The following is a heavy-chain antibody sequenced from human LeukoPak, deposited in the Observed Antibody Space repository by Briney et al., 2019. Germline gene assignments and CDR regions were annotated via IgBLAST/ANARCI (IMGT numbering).Heavy chain of an antibody. D-gene: IGHD3-10*01. V-gene: IGHV1-24*01. J-gene: IGHJ4*02. CDR2: FDPEDGET. CDR1: GYTLTELS. Sequence: GASVKVSCKVSGYTLTELSMHWVRQAPGKGLERMGGFDPEDGETIYAQKFQGRVTMTEDTSTDTAYMELSSLRSEDTAVYYCATEMYYYGSGSYYPYFDYWGQGTLVTVSS. CDR3: ATEMYYYGSGSYYPYFDY.